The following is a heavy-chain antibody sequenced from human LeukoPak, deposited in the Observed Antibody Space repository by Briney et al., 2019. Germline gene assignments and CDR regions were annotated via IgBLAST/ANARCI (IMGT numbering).Heavy chain of an antibody. CDR1: GGTLSSYG. CDR2: IIPILGTA. J-gene: IGHJ4*02. D-gene: IGHD2-21*02. Sequence: ASVKVSCKASGGTLSSYGISWVRQAPGQGLEWKGRIIPILGTAHYAQKFQGRVTITADKSTSTAYMDLSSLRSEDTAVYYCARDPPGRSQIAEVTTIPRDDYWGQGTLVTVSS. CDR3: ARDPPGRSQIAEVTTIPRDDY. V-gene: IGHV1-69*04.